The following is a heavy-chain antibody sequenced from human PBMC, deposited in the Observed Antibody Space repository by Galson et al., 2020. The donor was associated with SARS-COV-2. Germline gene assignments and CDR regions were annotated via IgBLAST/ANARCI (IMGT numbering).Heavy chain of an antibody. Sequence: GGSLRLSCAASGFTFSSYGMHWVRQAPGKGLEWVAVISYDGSNKYYADSVKGRFTISSDNSKNTLYLQMNSLRAEDTAVYYCAKGGYSYGYSLYYFDYWGQGTLVTVSS. CDR2: ISYDGSNK. CDR3: AKGGYSYGYSLYYFDY. D-gene: IGHD5-18*01. V-gene: IGHV3-30*18. J-gene: IGHJ4*02. CDR1: GFTFSSYG.